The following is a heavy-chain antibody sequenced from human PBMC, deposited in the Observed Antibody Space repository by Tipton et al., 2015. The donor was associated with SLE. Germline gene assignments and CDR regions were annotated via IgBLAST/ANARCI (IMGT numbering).Heavy chain of an antibody. D-gene: IGHD3-16*02. Sequence: VQLVQSGGGLVKPGGSLRLSCTASGFTFDDYTMHWVRQAPGKGLEWVSGIYWDGYSTGYADSVKGRFTISRDNAKNSLFLQMNSLRAEDTAVYYCARDRGDNIWGTYLTDSWGQGTLVTVSS. CDR1: GFTFDDYT. CDR3: ARDRGDNIWGTYLTDS. J-gene: IGHJ4*02. V-gene: IGHV3-20*04. CDR2: IYWDGYST.